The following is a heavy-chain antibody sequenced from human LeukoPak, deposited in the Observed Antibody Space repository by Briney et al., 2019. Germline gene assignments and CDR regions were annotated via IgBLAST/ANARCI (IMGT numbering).Heavy chain of an antibody. V-gene: IGHV4-4*02. Sequence: SETLSLTCGVSGGSITSTNWWSWVRQPPGQGLEWIGEVSLSGLTNYNPSLSSRVIMALDTSKNHLSLNLTSVTAPDTAVYYCSRENGAFSPFGYWGQGTLVTVPS. CDR2: VSLSGLT. D-gene: IGHD2-8*01. CDR1: GGSITSTNW. CDR3: SRENGAFSPFGY. J-gene: IGHJ4*02.